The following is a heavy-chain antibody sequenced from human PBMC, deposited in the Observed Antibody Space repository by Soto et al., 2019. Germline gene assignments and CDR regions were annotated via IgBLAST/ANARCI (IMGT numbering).Heavy chain of an antibody. CDR2: VYVTGTGT. J-gene: IGHJ4*02. V-gene: IGHV1-46*01. CDR1: GYPFTTYH. Sequence: SSVKVSCKASGYPFTTYHLHWVRQAPGQGLEWMGIVYVTGTGTRSAQKFQGRLTMTRDRSTSTVYMELSSLRSEDTAVYYCARPEGYGSGRYYFHSWGQGTLVTVSS. CDR3: ARPEGYGSGRYYFHS. D-gene: IGHD3-10*01.